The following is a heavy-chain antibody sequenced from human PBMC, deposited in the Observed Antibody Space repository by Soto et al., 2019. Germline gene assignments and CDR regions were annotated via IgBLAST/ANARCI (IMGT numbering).Heavy chain of an antibody. V-gene: IGHV3-21*02. D-gene: IGHD5-12*01. CDR3: ARDHQRAANGYGDAFDL. Sequence: QLVESGGGLVRPGGSLRLSCVSSGFTFSSYSLNWVRQAPGRGLGWVSTISSNSGYSYYADSVKGRFTISRDSASNTLNLRMDGRRAEDTAVYLCARDHQRAANGYGDAFDLWGQGTLVTVSS. J-gene: IGHJ3*01. CDR2: ISSNSGYS. CDR1: GFTFSSYS.